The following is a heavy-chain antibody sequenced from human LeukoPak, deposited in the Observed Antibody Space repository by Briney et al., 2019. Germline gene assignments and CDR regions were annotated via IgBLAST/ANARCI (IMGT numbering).Heavy chain of an antibody. Sequence: ASVKVSCKASGYTFTNYGITWMRQTPGQGLEWMGWISASNGNTNYAQRFQGRITMTTDTSTSTVYMELRSLTSDDPAVYYCARNYYGSRSSDAFDVWGQGAPVVVSS. J-gene: IGHJ3*01. D-gene: IGHD3-10*01. CDR1: GYTFTNYG. V-gene: IGHV1-18*01. CDR2: ISASNGNT. CDR3: ARNYYGSRSSDAFDV.